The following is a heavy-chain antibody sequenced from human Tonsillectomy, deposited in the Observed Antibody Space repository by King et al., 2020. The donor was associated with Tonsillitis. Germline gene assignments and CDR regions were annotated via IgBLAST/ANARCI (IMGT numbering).Heavy chain of an antibody. CDR2: IWDDGSNK. CDR3: AREGDCSTTVCYTSAYFLH. D-gene: IGHD2-2*02. CDR1: GFTFSSYG. V-gene: IGHV3-33*08. J-gene: IGHJ1*01. Sequence: VQLVESGGGVVQPGRSLRLSCAASGFTFSSYGMHWVRLAPGKGLEWVAVIWDDGSNKDYADSVKGRFTIARDNAKNTLYLHMNSLRAEDTAVYYCAREGDCSTTVCYTSAYFLHWGPGTLVTVSS.